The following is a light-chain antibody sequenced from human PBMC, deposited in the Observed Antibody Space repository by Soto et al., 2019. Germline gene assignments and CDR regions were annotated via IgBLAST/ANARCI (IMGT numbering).Light chain of an antibody. CDR3: QQRSNWPPLT. V-gene: IGKV3-11*01. J-gene: IGKJ4*01. Sequence: EIVLTQSPATLSLSPGERATLSCRASQSVSSYLAWYQQKPCQAPRLLIYDASNRATGIPARFSGSGSGTAVTLTISSLEPEDFAVYYCQQRSNWPPLTFGGGTKVEIK. CDR1: QSVSSY. CDR2: DAS.